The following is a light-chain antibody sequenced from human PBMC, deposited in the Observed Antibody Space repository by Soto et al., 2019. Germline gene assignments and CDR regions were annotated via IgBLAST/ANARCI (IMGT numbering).Light chain of an antibody. CDR1: SSDVGAYEH. CDR3: SSYSTTNILV. V-gene: IGLV2-14*03. Sequence: QSVLTQPASVSGSPGQWVTISCTGASSDVGAYEHVSWYQQHPGRAPKLILYDINNRPSGVSNHFSGSKSGNTASLVISGLQANDEADYYCSSYSTTNILVFGSGTKVTVL. J-gene: IGLJ1*01. CDR2: DIN.